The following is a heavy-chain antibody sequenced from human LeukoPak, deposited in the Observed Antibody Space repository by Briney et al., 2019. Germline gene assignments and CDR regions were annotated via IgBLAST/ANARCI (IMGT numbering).Heavy chain of an antibody. V-gene: IGHV1-69*04. J-gene: IGHJ4*02. Sequence: SVKVSCKASGGTFSSYAISWVRQAPGQGLEWMGRIIPILGIANYARKFQGRVTITADKSTSTAYMELSSLRSEDTAVYYCARTSDYGSGSYSDYWGQGTLVTVSS. CDR3: ARTSDYGSGSYSDY. CDR1: GGTFSSYA. CDR2: IIPILGIA. D-gene: IGHD3-10*01.